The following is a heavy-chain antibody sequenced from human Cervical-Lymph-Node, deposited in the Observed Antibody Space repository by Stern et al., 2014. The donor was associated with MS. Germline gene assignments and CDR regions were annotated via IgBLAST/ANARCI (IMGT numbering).Heavy chain of an antibody. J-gene: IGHJ3*02. Sequence: QLVQSGPEVKKPGTSVKVSCKASGFNFTSSAVQWVRQARGQRLEWIGWIVVGSGNTNYAQKFQERVTITRDMSTSTAYMELSSLRSEDTAVYYCAAKKDYYDSSGDDAFDIWGQGTMVTVSS. CDR1: GFNFTSSA. D-gene: IGHD3-22*01. CDR3: AAKKDYYDSSGDDAFDI. CDR2: IVVGSGNT. V-gene: IGHV1-58*01.